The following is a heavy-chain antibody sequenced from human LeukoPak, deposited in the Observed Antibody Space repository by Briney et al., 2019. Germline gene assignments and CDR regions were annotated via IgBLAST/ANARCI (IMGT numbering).Heavy chain of an antibody. V-gene: IGHV1-24*01. D-gene: IGHD1-26*01. CDR2: FDLEHGET. J-gene: IGHJ3*01. Sequence: ASVKISCKVSGNTLTALSMDWVRQAPGKGLEWMGGFDLEHGETIYAQTFQGRVIVTEDTSTDTAYMELSGLRSEDTAIYYCATVSSGTFSTAFDLWGQGTMITVSS. CDR1: GNTLTALS. CDR3: ATVSSGTFSTAFDL.